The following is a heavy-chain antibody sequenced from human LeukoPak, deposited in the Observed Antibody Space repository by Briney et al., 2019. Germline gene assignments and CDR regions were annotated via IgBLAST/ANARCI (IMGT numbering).Heavy chain of an antibody. CDR1: GFTFSSYS. CDR3: ASPRGYSSGFDY. Sequence: GGSLRLSCAASGFTFSSYSMNWVRQAPGKGLEWVSSISSSSYIYYADSVKGRFTISRDNAKNSLYLQMNSLRAEDTAVYYCASPRGYSSGFDYWGQGTLVTVSS. D-gene: IGHD6-19*01. CDR2: ISSSSYI. V-gene: IGHV3-21*01. J-gene: IGHJ4*02.